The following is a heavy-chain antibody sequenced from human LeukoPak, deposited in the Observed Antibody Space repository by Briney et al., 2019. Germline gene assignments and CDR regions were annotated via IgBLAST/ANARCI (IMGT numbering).Heavy chain of an antibody. CDR1: GYTLTELS. V-gene: IGHV1-24*01. J-gene: IGHJ4*02. Sequence: ASVKVSCKVSGYTLTELSMHWLRQAPGKGLEWMGGFDPEDGETIYAQKFQGRVTMTEDTSTDTAYMELSSLRSEGTAVYYCATATGQQLATRPFDYWGQGTLVTVSS. D-gene: IGHD6-13*01. CDR3: ATATGQQLATRPFDY. CDR2: FDPEDGET.